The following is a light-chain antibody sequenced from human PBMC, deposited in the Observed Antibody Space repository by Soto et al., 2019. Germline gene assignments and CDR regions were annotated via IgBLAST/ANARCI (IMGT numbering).Light chain of an antibody. CDR1: QSVRSSY. CDR3: QQYGNAPNT. V-gene: IGKV3-20*01. J-gene: IGKJ2*01. Sequence: EIVWTQSPGTLSVSPGERATLSCRASQSVRSSYLAWYQQKPGQAPRLLIYGASSRATGIPDRFSGSGSGTDFTLTISRLEPADFAVYYCQQYGNAPNTFGQGTKLEIK. CDR2: GAS.